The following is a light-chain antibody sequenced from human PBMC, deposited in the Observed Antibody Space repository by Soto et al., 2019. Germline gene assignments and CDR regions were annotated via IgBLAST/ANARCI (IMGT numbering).Light chain of an antibody. CDR3: QSYDRSLSGVI. V-gene: IGLV1-40*01. J-gene: IGLJ2*01. Sequence: QSALTQPPSVSGTLGQRVTISCTGSSSNIGAGYDVQWYQQLPGTAPKLLIHSNTNRPSGVPDRFSASKSGTSASLAITSLQAEDEADYHCQSYDRSLSGVIFGGGTKLTVL. CDR2: SNT. CDR1: SSNIGAGYD.